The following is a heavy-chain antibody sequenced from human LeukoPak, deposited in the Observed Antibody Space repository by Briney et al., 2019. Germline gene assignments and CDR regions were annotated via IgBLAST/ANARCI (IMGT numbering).Heavy chain of an antibody. CDR1: SGFISNYY. CDR3: ARDSRYYDFWSGYLDY. D-gene: IGHD3-3*01. J-gene: IGHJ4*02. Sequence: SSETLSLTCSVSSGFISNYYLSWLRQPAGKGLEWIGRISTSGNTNYSPSLKSRVTMSVDTSKNQFFLNLRSVTAADTAVYYCARDSRYYDFWSGYLDYWGQGALVTVSS. CDR2: ISTSGNT. V-gene: IGHV4-4*07.